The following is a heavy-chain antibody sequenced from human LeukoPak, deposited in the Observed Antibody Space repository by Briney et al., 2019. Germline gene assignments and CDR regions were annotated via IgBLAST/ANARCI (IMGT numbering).Heavy chain of an antibody. CDR1: GFTFSSYW. D-gene: IGHD3-22*01. CDR3: ARVSPAKNFYDSRAYDY. CDR2: IKEDGRDK. J-gene: IGHJ4*02. Sequence: GGSLRLSCSASGFTFSSYWMSWVRQAPGKGLEWVANIKEDGRDKYYVDSVKGRFTISRDNAKNSLYLHMNSLGAEDTAVYYCARVSPAKNFYDSRAYDYWGQGTLVTVSS. V-gene: IGHV3-7*01.